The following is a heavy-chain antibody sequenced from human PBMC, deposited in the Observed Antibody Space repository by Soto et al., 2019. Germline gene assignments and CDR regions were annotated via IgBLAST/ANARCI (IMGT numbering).Heavy chain of an antibody. CDR2: ISSTSSYT. CDR3: ARDPNSSGYSWFEP. D-gene: IGHD3-22*01. V-gene: IGHV3-11*05. Sequence: PVVESGGGLVKPGGSLRLSCAASGFIFGDYCMSYIRHAPGKGLAWVAYISSTSSYTDYADSVKGPFTISRDKAKNYLYLQMNSLSAEDTALYYCARDPNSSGYSWFEPWGQGTLVTVSS. J-gene: IGHJ5*02. CDR1: GFIFGDYC.